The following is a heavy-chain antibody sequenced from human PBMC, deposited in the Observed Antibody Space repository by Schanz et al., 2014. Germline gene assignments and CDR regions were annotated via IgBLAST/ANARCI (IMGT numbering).Heavy chain of an antibody. CDR2: IYSDGST. D-gene: IGHD5-12*01. V-gene: IGHV3-66*01. CDR1: GFSFDSYN. J-gene: IGHJ4*02. CDR3: AKDMARGGYNWVFDS. Sequence: EVQLVESGGGLVKPGGSLRLSCTASGFSFDSYNMNWVRQAPGKGLECVSIIYSDGSTYYVDSVKGRFTFSRDNSKNTLYLQMNSLRAEDTAIYYCAKDMARGGYNWVFDSWGQGTLVTVSS.